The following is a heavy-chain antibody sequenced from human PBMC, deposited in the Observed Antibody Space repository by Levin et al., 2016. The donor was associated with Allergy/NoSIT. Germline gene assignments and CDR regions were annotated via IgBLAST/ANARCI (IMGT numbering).Heavy chain of an antibody. CDR3: ARDLSVRIFWGVIIFDM. CDR1: RFTFTSYG. Sequence: GESLKISCAASRFTFTSYGMHWVRQAPGKGLEWVAAIWHDGNNKYYADSVKGRFTISRDNSENTLYLQMNSLRAEDTAVYYCARDLSVRIFWGVIIFDMWGHGTMVTVSS. CDR2: IWHDGNNK. D-gene: IGHD3-16*01. V-gene: IGHV3-33*01. J-gene: IGHJ3*02.